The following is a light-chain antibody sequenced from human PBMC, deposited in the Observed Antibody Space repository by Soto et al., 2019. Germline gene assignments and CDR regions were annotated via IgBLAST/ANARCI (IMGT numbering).Light chain of an antibody. CDR3: QQYNNWPPIT. V-gene: IGKV3-15*01. Sequence: EIVMTHSPATLSVSPCERATLSSRASQSVSSNLAWYQQKPGQAPRLLIYGASTRATGIPARFSGSGSGTEFTLTISSLQSEDFAVYYCQQYNNWPPITFGQGTRLEIK. CDR1: QSVSSN. J-gene: IGKJ5*01. CDR2: GAS.